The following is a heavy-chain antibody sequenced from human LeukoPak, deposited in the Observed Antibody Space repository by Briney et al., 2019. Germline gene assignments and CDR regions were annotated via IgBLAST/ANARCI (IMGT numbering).Heavy chain of an antibody. CDR3: ARDQVAGYFDY. D-gene: IGHD6-19*01. V-gene: IGHV3-30-3*01. CDR2: ISYDGSNK. J-gene: IGHJ4*02. Sequence: GRSLRLSCAASGFTFSSYAMHWVRQAPGKGLEWVAVISYDGSNKYYADSVKGRFTISRDNSKNTLYLQMNSLRAEDTAVYYCARDQVAGYFDYWGQGTLVTVSS. CDR1: GFTFSSYA.